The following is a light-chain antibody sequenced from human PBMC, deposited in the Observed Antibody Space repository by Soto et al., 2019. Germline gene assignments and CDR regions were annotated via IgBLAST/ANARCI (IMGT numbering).Light chain of an antibody. CDR1: TTDIDNYDS. J-gene: IGLJ1*01. CDR3: SLYSSNGSLI. Sequence: QSALTQPPSVSGSPGQSVTISCTATTTDIDNYDSVSWYQQARGTAPKLIIYDVNNRPSGAPDRFAGSTSGNTAALTISGLQAEDENDYFCSLYSSNGSLIFGPGTKLTVL. CDR2: DVN. V-gene: IGLV2-18*01.